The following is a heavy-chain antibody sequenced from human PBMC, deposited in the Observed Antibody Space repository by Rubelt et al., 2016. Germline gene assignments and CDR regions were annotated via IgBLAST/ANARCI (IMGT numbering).Heavy chain of an antibody. CDR2: ISGSGGST. CDR3: AKGTVRTSTPSEFDY. V-gene: IGHV3-23*01. CDR1: GFTFSSYA. J-gene: IGHJ4*02. Sequence: EVQLLESGGGLVQPGGSLRLSCAASGFTFSSYAMSWVRQAPGKGLEWVSAISGSGGSTYYADSVKGRFSISRDNSKNTVVLQMNSRRAEDTAVYYWAKGTVRTSTPSEFDYWGQGTLVTVSS. D-gene: IGHD2-15*01.